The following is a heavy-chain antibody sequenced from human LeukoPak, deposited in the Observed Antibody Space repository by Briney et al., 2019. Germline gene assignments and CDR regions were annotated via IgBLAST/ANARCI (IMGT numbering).Heavy chain of an antibody. V-gene: IGHV3-23*01. D-gene: IGHD5-18*01. CDR1: GFTFSSYA. CDR3: ARDGYSFGHDFDY. CDR2: ISGSGGST. Sequence: PGGSLRLSCAASGFTFSSYAMSWVRQAPGKGLEWVSAISGSGGSTYYADSVKGRFTISGDNAKNTLYLQINSLRAEDTAVYYCARDGYSFGHDFDYWGQGTLVTVSS. J-gene: IGHJ4*02.